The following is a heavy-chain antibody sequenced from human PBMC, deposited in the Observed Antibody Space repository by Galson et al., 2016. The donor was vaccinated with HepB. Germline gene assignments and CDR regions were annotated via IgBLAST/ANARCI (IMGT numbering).Heavy chain of an antibody. J-gene: IGHJ6*02. CDR1: GFTFSDYG. V-gene: IGHV3-33*01. Sequence: SLRLSCAASGFTFSDYGMHWVRQAPGKGPEWVAVIWYDGSNKYYADSVKGRFTISRDNSKNTLYLQMNSLRAEDTAVYYCASQPGYCSSTSCTYHYGMDVWGQGTTVTVSS. CDR3: ASQPGYCSSTSCTYHYGMDV. D-gene: IGHD2-2*01. CDR2: IWYDGSNK.